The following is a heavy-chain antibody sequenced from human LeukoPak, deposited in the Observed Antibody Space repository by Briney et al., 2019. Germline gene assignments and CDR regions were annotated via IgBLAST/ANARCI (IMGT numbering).Heavy chain of an antibody. D-gene: IGHD3-22*01. Sequence: GGSLRLSCTASGFTFGNYALSWFRQAPGKGLEWVAFIRSKTYRGTTEYAASVKGRFTISRGDSKSIAYLRMNSLKTEDTAVYYCARANSFDSSGYYFDYWGQGTLVTVSS. J-gene: IGHJ4*02. CDR1: GFTFGNYA. CDR2: IRSKTYRGTT. V-gene: IGHV3-49*03. CDR3: ARANSFDSSGYYFDY.